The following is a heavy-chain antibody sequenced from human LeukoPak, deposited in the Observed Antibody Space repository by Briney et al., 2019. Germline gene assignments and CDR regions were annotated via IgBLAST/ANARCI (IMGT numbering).Heavy chain of an antibody. D-gene: IGHD3-22*01. V-gene: IGHV3-30-3*01. J-gene: IGHJ3*02. CDR2: ISYDGSNK. Sequence: GRSLRLSCAASGFTFSSYAMHWVRQAPGRGLEWVAVISYDGSNKYYADSVKGRFTISRDNSKNTLYLQMNSLRAEDTAVYYCARPYYYDSSGYYAGDAFDIWGQGTMVTVSS. CDR1: GFTFSSYA. CDR3: ARPYYYDSSGYYAGDAFDI.